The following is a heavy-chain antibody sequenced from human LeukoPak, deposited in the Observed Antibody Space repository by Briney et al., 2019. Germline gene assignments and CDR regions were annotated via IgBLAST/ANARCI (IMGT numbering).Heavy chain of an antibody. Sequence: GRSLRLSCAASGFTFSSYGMHWVRQAPGKVLERVAVISYDGSNKYYADSVKGRFTISRDNSKNTLYLQMNSLRAEDTAVYYCAKDIARYYDSSGYEEKDYWGQGTLVTVSS. CDR2: ISYDGSNK. V-gene: IGHV3-30*18. D-gene: IGHD3-22*01. J-gene: IGHJ4*02. CDR3: AKDIARYYDSSGYEEKDY. CDR1: GFTFSSYG.